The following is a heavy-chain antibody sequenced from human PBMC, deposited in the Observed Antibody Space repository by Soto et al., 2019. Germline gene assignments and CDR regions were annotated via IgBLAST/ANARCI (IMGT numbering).Heavy chain of an antibody. CDR3: VREPYYYDSSGVDY. CDR2: IYPGDSDT. CDR1: GYRLASYW. D-gene: IGHD3-22*01. Sequence: HGESLKISCEGSGYRLASYWITWVRQVPGKGLEWMGIIYPGDSDTRYSPSFQGQVTISADKSISTAYLQWSSLKASDTAMYYCVREPYYYDSSGVDYWGQGTLVTVSS. V-gene: IGHV5-51*01. J-gene: IGHJ4*02.